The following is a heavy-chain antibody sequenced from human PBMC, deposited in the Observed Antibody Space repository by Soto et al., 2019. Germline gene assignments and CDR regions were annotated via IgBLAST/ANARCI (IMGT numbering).Heavy chain of an antibody. CDR1: GFTFSSYG. J-gene: IGHJ6*02. CDR3: ARDRGDYGDYETEYYGMDV. Sequence: GGSLRLCCAASGFTFSSYGMHWVRQAPGKGLEWVAVIWYDGSNKYYADSVKGRFAISRDNSKNTLYLQMNSLRAEDTAVHYCARDRGDYGDYETEYYGMDVWGQGTTVTVSS. V-gene: IGHV3-33*01. CDR2: IWYDGSNK. D-gene: IGHD4-17*01.